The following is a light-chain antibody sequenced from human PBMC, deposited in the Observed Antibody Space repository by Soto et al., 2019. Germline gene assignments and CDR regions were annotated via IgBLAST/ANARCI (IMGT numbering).Light chain of an antibody. CDR3: AAWDDNLNGPV. J-gene: IGLJ1*01. CDR2: ADD. V-gene: IGLV1-44*01. CDR1: SSNIGSNT. Sequence: QSVLTQPPSASGTPGQRVTISCSGSSSNIGSNTVNWYQQLPTTAPKLLIYADDQRPSGVPDRFSGSKSGTSASLAISGLQSEDEADYYCAAWDDNLNGPVSGTGTNVTVL.